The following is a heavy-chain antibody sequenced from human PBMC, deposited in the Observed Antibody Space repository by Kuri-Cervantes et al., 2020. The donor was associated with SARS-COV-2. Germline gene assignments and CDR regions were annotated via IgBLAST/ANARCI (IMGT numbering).Heavy chain of an antibody. J-gene: IGHJ6*02. CDR2: ISYDGSNK. CDR1: GFTFSSYA. Sequence: GESLKISCAASGFTFSSYAMNWVRQAPGKGLEWVAVISYDGSNKYYAEAVKGRFTITRDNSKNTLYLQMNSPRAEDTAGYYCARARFLEWLLARDYYYSMDAWGQGTTVTVSS. V-gene: IGHV3-30-3*01. CDR3: ARARFLEWLLARDYYYSMDA. D-gene: IGHD3-3*01.